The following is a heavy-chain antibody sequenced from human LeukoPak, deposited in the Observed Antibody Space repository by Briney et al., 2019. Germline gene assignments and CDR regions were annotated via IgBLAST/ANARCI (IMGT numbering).Heavy chain of an antibody. CDR2: IDSSERT. J-gene: IGHJ4*02. CDR3: ARDAASGTSIDYLDY. CDR1: GGSISSYY. D-gene: IGHD6-13*01. Sequence: SETLSLTCTVSGGSISSYYWSWIRQPPGKGLEWIGRIDSSERTNYNPSLKSRVTISVDTSKNQFSLKLTSVTAADTAVYYCARDAASGTSIDYLDYWGQGTLVTVSS. V-gene: IGHV4-4*07.